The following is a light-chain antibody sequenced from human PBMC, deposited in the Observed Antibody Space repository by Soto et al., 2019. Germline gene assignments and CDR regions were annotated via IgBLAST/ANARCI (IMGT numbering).Light chain of an antibody. V-gene: IGKV1-33*01. CDR1: QDISNY. Sequence: DIQMTQSPSSLSASVGDRVTITFQAIQDISNYLNWYQQKTGQAPKLLIYDASQLETGVPSRFSGSGSGTDFTFTINSLQPEDIGTYYCQHYNSFPITFGQGTRLEIK. CDR3: QHYNSFPIT. J-gene: IGKJ5*01. CDR2: DAS.